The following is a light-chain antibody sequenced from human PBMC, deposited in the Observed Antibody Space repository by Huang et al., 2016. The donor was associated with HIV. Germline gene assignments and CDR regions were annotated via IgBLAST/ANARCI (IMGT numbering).Light chain of an antibody. Sequence: DIQMTQSPSSLSASVGDRVTLTCRTSQDIGSHLNWYQQRPGRAPKLLISVSSTLQSGVPSRFSGGGSGTDFTLTISNLQPEDFATYYCQHSYVSLGYTFGQGTKLEI. V-gene: IGKV1-39*01. J-gene: IGKJ2*01. CDR2: VSS. CDR3: QHSYVSLGYT. CDR1: QDIGSH.